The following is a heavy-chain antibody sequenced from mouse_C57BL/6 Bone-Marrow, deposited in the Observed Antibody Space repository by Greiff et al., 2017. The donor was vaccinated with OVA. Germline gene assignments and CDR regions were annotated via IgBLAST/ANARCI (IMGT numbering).Heavy chain of an antibody. Sequence: VQLQQSGPELVKPGASVKISCKASGYTFTDYYMNWVKQSHGKSLEWIGDINPNNGGTSYNQKFKGKATLTVDKSSSTAYMELRSLTSEDSAVYYCARQYSNDYYAMDYWGQGTSVTVSS. D-gene: IGHD2-5*01. CDR2: INPNNGGT. CDR3: ARQYSNDYYAMDY. CDR1: GYTFTDYY. J-gene: IGHJ4*01. V-gene: IGHV1-26*01.